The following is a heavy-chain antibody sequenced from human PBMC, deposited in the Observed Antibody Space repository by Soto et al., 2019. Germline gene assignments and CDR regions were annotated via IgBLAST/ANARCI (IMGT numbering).Heavy chain of an antibody. CDR2: ISGSGGST. CDR3: AKDRGSGSGCYGSDY. Sequence: EVQLLESGGGLVQPGGSLRLSCAASGFTFSSYAMSWVRQAPGKGLEWVSDISGSGGSTYYADSVKGRFTISRDNSKNTQYLQMNSLRAEDTAVYYCAKDRGSGSGCYGSDYWGQGTLVTVS. J-gene: IGHJ4*02. CDR1: GFTFSSYA. V-gene: IGHV3-23*01. D-gene: IGHD6-19*01.